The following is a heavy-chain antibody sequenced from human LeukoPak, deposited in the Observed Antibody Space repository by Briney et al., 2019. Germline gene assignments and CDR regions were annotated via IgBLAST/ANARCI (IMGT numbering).Heavy chain of an antibody. Sequence: GGSLRLSCAASGFTFSSCEMNWVRQAPGKGLAWVSYISSSGDTIYYADSVKGRFTISRDNAKNSLYLQMNSLRADDTAVYHCARVSGEVDWGPDYWGQGTLVTVSS. CDR3: ARVSGEVDWGPDY. CDR1: GFTFSSCE. D-gene: IGHD3-10*01. V-gene: IGHV3-48*03. J-gene: IGHJ4*02. CDR2: ISSSGDTI.